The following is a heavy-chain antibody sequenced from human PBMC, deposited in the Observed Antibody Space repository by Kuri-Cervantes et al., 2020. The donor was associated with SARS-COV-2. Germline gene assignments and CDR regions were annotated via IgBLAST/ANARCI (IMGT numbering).Heavy chain of an antibody. V-gene: IGHV4-31*03. CDR1: GGSISSGGYY. Sequence: SETLSLTCTVSGGSISSGGYYWSWIRQHPGKGLEWIGYIYYSGGTYYNPSLKSRVTISVDTSKNQFSLMLTSVPAADTAVYYCARVDYAGNYYYYGMDVWGQGTTVTVSS. D-gene: IGHD4-17*01. J-gene: IGHJ6*02. CDR3: ARVDYAGNYYYYGMDV. CDR2: IYYSGGT.